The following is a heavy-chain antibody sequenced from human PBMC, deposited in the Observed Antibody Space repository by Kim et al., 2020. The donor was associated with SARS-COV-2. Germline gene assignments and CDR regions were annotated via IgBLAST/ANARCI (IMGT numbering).Heavy chain of an antibody. V-gene: IGHV3-15*01. CDR1: GFIFSNAW. J-gene: IGHJ3*02. Sequence: GGSLRLSCAGSGFIFSNAWMSWVRQAPGKGLEWLGRIKSKANGETINYAAPVKGRISISRDDSKHKVYMQMDSLKTEDTAIYYCTTGDTFDIWGQGTMVTVSS. CDR2: IKSKANGETI. CDR3: TTGDTFDI.